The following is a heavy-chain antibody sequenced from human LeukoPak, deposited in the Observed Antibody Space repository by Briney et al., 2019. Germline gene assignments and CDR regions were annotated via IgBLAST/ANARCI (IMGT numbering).Heavy chain of an antibody. V-gene: IGHV4-59*01. CDR2: IYYSGST. CDR3: ARPGIFGPLDAFDI. J-gene: IGHJ3*02. D-gene: IGHD3-3*01. Sequence: PSETLSLTCTVSGGSISSYYWSWIRQPPGKGLEWIGYIYYSGSTNYNPSLKSRVTISVDTSKNQFSLKLSSVTAADTAVYYCARPGIFGPLDAFDIWGQGTMVTVSS. CDR1: GGSISSYY.